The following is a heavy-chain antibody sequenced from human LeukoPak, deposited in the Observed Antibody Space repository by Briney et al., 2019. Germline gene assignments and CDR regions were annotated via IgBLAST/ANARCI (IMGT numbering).Heavy chain of an antibody. D-gene: IGHD4-17*01. V-gene: IGHV4-4*07. CDR3: AREVYGDYTGTLDP. Sequence: PSETLSLTCTVSGGSITSFYWSWIRQPAGKGLEYIGRIYSSGSTNYNPSLKSRVTMSLDTFKNQFSLDLRSVTAADTAVYYCAREVYGDYTGTLDPWGQGTLVTVSS. CDR2: IYSSGST. J-gene: IGHJ5*02. CDR1: GGSITSFY.